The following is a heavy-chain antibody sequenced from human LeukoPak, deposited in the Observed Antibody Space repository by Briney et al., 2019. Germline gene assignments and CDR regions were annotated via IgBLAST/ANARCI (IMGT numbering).Heavy chain of an antibody. V-gene: IGHV4-38-2*02. D-gene: IGHD3-10*01. Sequence: PSETLSLTCTVSGYSIGIGYYWGWIRQTPGKGLEWIGSIYHSGSTYYNPSLKSRVTISVDTSKNQFSLKLSSVTAADTAVYYCARDARIRFGETWYFYYYMDVWGKGTTVTISS. CDR1: GYSIGIGYY. J-gene: IGHJ6*03. CDR2: IYHSGST. CDR3: ARDARIRFGETWYFYYYMDV.